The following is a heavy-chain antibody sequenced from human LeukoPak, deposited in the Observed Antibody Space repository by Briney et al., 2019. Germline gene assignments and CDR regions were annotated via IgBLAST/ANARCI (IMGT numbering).Heavy chain of an antibody. J-gene: IGHJ6*02. CDR3: AKEPYYYDSSGYYRHYYYGMDV. Sequence: PGGSLRLSCAASGFTFSSYGMHWVRQAPGKGLEWVAVISYDGSNKYYADSVKGRFTISRDNSKNTLYLQMNSLRAEDTAVYYCAKEPYYYDSSGYYRHYYYGMDVWGQGTTVTVSS. CDR2: ISYDGSNK. V-gene: IGHV3-30*18. D-gene: IGHD3-22*01. CDR1: GFTFSSYG.